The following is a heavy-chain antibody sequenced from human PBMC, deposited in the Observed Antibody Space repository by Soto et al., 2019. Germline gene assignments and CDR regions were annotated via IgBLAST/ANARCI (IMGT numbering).Heavy chain of an antibody. CDR1: GGSINSGAYY. CDR2: ISYTGRT. V-gene: IGHV4-31*01. D-gene: IGHD6-13*01. Sequence: QVQLQESGPGLVKPSQTLSLTCSVSGGSINSGAYYWGWIRQHPGKGLEWIGYISYTGRTYSNPSLQSLVTIALDMSESQFSLKLTSVTAADTAGYCCARVSASGTRWIDPWGQGTLVTVSP. CDR3: ARVSASGTRWIDP. J-gene: IGHJ5*02.